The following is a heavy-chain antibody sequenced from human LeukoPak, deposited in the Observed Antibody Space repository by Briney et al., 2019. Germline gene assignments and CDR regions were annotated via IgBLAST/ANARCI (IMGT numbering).Heavy chain of an antibody. V-gene: IGHV4-34*01. CDR1: GGSFSGYY. Sequence: SETLSLTCAVYGGSFSGYYWSWIRQPPGKGLEWIGEINHSGSTNYNPSLKSRVTISVDTSKNQFSLKLSSVTAADTAVYYCASAGSDFWSGYTPFDYWGQGTLVTVSS. CDR2: INHSGST. D-gene: IGHD3-3*01. CDR3: ASAGSDFWSGYTPFDY. J-gene: IGHJ4*01.